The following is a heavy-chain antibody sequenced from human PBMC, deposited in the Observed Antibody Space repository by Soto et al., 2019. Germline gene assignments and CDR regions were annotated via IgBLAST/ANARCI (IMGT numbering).Heavy chain of an antibody. D-gene: IGHD2-21*02. V-gene: IGHV3-30-3*01. Sequence: PGGSLRLSCAASGFTFGSYAMHWVRQAPGKGLEWVAVISYDGSNKYYADSVKGRFTISRDNSKNTLYLQMNSLRAEDTAVYYCARIVVVTAILDNSDYWGRGTLVTVSS. CDR3: ARIVVVTAILDNSDY. CDR2: ISYDGSNK. CDR1: GFTFGSYA. J-gene: IGHJ4*02.